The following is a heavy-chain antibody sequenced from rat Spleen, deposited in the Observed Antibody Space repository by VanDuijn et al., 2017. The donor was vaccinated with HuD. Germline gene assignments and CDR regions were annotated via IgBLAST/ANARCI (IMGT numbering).Heavy chain of an antibody. Sequence: QVQLKESGPGLVQPSQTLSLTCTVSGFSLISYSVNWVRQPPGKGLEWMGVIWSSGITDYASALKPRLSISRDTSKSQVFLKMSRQQTDDTAIFFCARSYGGYTQHWFPYWGQGTLVTVSS. D-gene: IGHD1-11*01. CDR1: GFSLISYS. J-gene: IGHJ3*01. V-gene: IGHV2-1*01. CDR2: IWSSGIT. CDR3: ARSYGGYTQHWFPY.